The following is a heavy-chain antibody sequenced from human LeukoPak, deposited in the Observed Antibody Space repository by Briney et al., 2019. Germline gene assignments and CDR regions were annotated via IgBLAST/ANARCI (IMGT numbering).Heavy chain of an antibody. CDR2: ISYDGSNK. J-gene: IGHJ4*02. D-gene: IGHD5-18*01. Sequence: GRSLRLSCAASGFAFSSYAMHWVRQAPGKGLEWVAVISYDGSNKYYADSVKGRFTISRDNSKNTLYLQMNSLRAEDTAVYYCARVQQGPNEYWGQGTLVTVSS. CDR3: ARVQQGPNEY. V-gene: IGHV3-30-3*01. CDR1: GFAFSSYA.